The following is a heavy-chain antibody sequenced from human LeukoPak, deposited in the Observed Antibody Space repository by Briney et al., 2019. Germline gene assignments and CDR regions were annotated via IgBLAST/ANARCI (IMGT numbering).Heavy chain of an antibody. CDR2: INQDGSEK. Sequence: GGSLRLSCAASGFTFSIYWMSWVRQPPGKGLEWVANINQDGSEKYYVDSVKGRFTISRDNAKNSLYLEMNSLRGEDTAVYYCARAATAGTVDYWGQGTLVTVSS. V-gene: IGHV3-7*05. CDR3: ARAATAGTVDY. J-gene: IGHJ4*02. CDR1: GFTFSIYW. D-gene: IGHD6-13*01.